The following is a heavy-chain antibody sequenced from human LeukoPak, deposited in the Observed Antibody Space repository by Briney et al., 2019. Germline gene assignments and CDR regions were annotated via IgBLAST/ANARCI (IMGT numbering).Heavy chain of an antibody. D-gene: IGHD4-17*01. Sequence: GGSLRLSCAASGFTFSSYSMQWIRQTPGKGLEWVGIMSNSGENTFYGEAVKGRFTISSDNSQNTLYLQMNSLRPEDTAVYYCAKGGASVTRYVDYWGQGTLVTVSS. J-gene: IGHJ4*02. CDR1: GFTFSSYS. CDR3: AKGGASVTRYVDY. CDR2: MSNSGENT. V-gene: IGHV3-30*18.